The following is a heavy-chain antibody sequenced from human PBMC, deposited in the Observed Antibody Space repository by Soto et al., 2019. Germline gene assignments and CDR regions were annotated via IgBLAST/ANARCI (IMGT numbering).Heavy chain of an antibody. V-gene: IGHV3-21*06. Sequence: GGSLRLSCTVSGFAFNNYGINWVRQAPGKGLEWVSSISKSDYTYYSDSVKGRFTISRDNAKNSVSLQMNTLRVEDTAVYYCAREDSIIIPAVSDFWGQGTLFTVSS. D-gene: IGHD2-2*01. CDR1: GFAFNNYG. CDR2: ISKSDYT. CDR3: AREDSIIIPAVSDF. J-gene: IGHJ4*02.